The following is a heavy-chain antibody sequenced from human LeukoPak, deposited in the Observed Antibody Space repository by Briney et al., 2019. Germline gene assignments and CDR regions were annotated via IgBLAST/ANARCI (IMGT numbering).Heavy chain of an antibody. CDR2: IYYSGST. CDR1: GGSISSYS. J-gene: IGHJ4*02. V-gene: IGHV4-59*01. Sequence: SETLSLTCTVSGGSISSYSRSWIRQPPGKGLEWIGYIYYSGSTNYNPSLKSGVTISVDTAKNQYSLKLSYMTAADADVYYGSRSAGTTRGPVEFDYWGQGTLVTVSS. CDR3: SRSAGTTRGPVEFDY. D-gene: IGHD1-7*01.